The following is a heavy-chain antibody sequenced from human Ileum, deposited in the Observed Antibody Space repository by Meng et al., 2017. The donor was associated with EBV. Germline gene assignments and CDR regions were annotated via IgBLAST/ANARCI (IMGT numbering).Heavy chain of an antibody. J-gene: IGHJ4*02. CDR2: IDYTGLT. D-gene: IGHD6-13*01. CDR1: GGSIRKYY. Sequence: QLQPQESGPGLVNSSATLSLTCTVSGGSIRKYYCAWLRQPPGEGPEWIGTIDYTGLTYYSPSLKSRVTISVDSSETQFFLKLTSVTAADTAVYYCARDEYNISWYKYWGQGTLVTVSS. CDR3: ARDEYNISWYKY. V-gene: IGHV4-39*02.